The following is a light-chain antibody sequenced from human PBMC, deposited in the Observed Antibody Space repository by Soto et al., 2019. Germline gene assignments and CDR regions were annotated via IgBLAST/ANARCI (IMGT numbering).Light chain of an antibody. Sequence: QSALTQPASVSGYPGQSITISCTGTSSDVGGYNYVSWYQQHPGKAPKLMIYDVSNRPSGVSNRFSGSKSGNTASLTISGLQAEDEADYYCSSYTSSSTLEVVGGGTKLTVL. J-gene: IGLJ2*01. CDR3: SSYTSSSTLEV. CDR2: DVS. CDR1: SSDVGGYNY. V-gene: IGLV2-14*01.